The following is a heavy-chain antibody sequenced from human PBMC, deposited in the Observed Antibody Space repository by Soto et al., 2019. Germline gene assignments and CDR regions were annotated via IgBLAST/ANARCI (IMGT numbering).Heavy chain of an antibody. V-gene: IGHV4-31*03. CDR1: GGSISSSDYY. CDR2: IYSSGNT. J-gene: IGHJ4*02. Sequence: QVHLQESGPGLLKPSQTLSLTCTVSGGSISSSDYYWSWIRQPPGKDLEWIGYIYSSGNTYYNPSLKSRITISVDTSKNQFSLKLNSVTAADTALYYCARGLSAATVVTCYFDYWGQGTLVTVSS. D-gene: IGHD4-17*01. CDR3: ARGLSAATVVTCYFDY.